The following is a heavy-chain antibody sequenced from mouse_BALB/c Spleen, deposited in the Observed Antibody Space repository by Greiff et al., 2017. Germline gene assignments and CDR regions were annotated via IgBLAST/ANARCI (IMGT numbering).Heavy chain of an antibody. CDR1: GFNITDTY. D-gene: IGHD2-3*01. CDR3: ARFDDGYPIAY. CDR2: IDPANGNT. V-gene: IGHV14-3*02. J-gene: IGHJ3*01. Sequence: EVQLQQSGAGLVKPGASVKLSCTASGFNITDTYMHWVQQRPEQGLEWIGRIDPANGNTKYDPKFQGKATITADTSSNTAYLQLRSLTSEDTAVYYCARFDDGYPIAYWGQGTLVTVSA.